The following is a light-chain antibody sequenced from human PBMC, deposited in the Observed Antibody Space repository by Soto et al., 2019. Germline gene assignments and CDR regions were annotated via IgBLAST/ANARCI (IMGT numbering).Light chain of an antibody. Sequence: EVVLTQSPGTLSLSPGERATLSCRASQSVSNNFLAWYQRKPGQAPRLLIYGASSRATGIPDRFSGSGSGTDFTLTISRLEPEDFAVYYCQQYGSSPTFGGGTKVDIK. V-gene: IGKV3-20*01. CDR3: QQYGSSPT. CDR1: QSVSNNF. CDR2: GAS. J-gene: IGKJ4*01.